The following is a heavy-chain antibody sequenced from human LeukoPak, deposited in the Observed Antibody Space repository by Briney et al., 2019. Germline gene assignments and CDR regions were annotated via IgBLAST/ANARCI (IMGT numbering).Heavy chain of an antibody. CDR1: GFSFSSCA. D-gene: IGHD6-13*01. Sequence: GRSLRLSCAASGFSFSSCAMHWVRQAPGKGLEWVTVISYDSNNKYYADSVEGRFTISRDNSKNRLYLQMNSLRPEDTAVYYCARDHSSSWSINYYFDYWGQGTLVTVSS. J-gene: IGHJ4*02. V-gene: IGHV3-30*04. CDR3: ARDHSSSWSINYYFDY. CDR2: ISYDSNNK.